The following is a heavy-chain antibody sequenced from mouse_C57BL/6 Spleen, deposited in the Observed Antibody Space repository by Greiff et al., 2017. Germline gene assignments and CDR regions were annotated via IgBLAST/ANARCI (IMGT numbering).Heavy chain of an antibody. CDR2: ISSGSSTI. Sequence: EVQLQQPGGGLVKPGGSLKLSCAASGFTFSDYGMHWVRQAPEKGLEWVAYISSGSSTIYYADTVKGRFTISRDTAKNTLFLPMTSLKSESTAMEYCARYLSGKGDLEVWGKGTSVTVSS. CDR1: GFTFSDYG. D-gene: IGHD4-1*01. CDR3: ARYLSGKGDLEV. J-gene: IGHJ1*03. V-gene: IGHV5-17*01.